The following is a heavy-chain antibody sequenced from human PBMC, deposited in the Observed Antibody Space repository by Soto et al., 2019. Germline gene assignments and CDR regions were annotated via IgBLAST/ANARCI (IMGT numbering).Heavy chain of an antibody. CDR1: GFTFSSYG. J-gene: IGHJ4*02. D-gene: IGHD3-10*01. Sequence: QVQLVESGGGVVQPGRSLRLSCAASGFTFSSYGMHWVRQAPGKGLEWVAVIWYDGSNKYYADSVKGRFTISRDNSKNSLYLQMNSLRAEDTAVYYCARDPLVWFGEFSPLYFDYWGQGTLVTVSS. V-gene: IGHV3-33*01. CDR3: ARDPLVWFGEFSPLYFDY. CDR2: IWYDGSNK.